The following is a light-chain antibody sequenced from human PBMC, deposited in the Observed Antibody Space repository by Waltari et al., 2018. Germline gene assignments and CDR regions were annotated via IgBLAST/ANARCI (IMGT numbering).Light chain of an antibody. CDR3: SSYTSNSACVL. V-gene: IGLV2-14*03. J-gene: IGLJ3*02. CDR1: SSDVGGYDY. Sequence: QSALTQPASVSGSPGQSITISCTGTSSDVGGYDYVSWYQQHPGKAPKLMIYDVSNRPSGVSNRFSGSKSGNTASLTISGLQAEDEADYYCSSYTSNSACVLFGGGTKLTVL. CDR2: DVS.